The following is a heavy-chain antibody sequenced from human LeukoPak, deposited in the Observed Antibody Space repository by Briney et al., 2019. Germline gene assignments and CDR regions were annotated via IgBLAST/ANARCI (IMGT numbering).Heavy chain of an antibody. CDR3: ARDGSSSGWFDP. CDR2: INPSGGST. V-gene: IGHV1-46*01. D-gene: IGHD6-6*01. Sequence: ASVKVSCKASGYTFTSCDIHWVRRAPGQGREWMGIINPSGGSTIYAQKFQGRVTMTRDMSTSTVYMELSSLRSEDTAVYHCARDGSSSGWFDPWGQGTLVTVSS. J-gene: IGHJ5*02. CDR1: GYTFTSCD.